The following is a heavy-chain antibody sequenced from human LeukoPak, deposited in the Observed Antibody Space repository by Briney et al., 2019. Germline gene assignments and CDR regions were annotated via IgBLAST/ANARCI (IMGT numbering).Heavy chain of an antibody. Sequence: PGGSQRLSCAASGFTFSSYWMSWVRQAPGKGLEWVANIKQDGSEKYYVDSVKGRFTISRDNAKNSLYLQMNSLRAEDTAVYYCARERVGSSSWYTQRGAFDIWGQGTMVTASS. CDR1: GFTFSSYW. V-gene: IGHV3-7*01. D-gene: IGHD6-13*01. CDR2: IKQDGSEK. CDR3: ARERVGSSSWYTQRGAFDI. J-gene: IGHJ3*02.